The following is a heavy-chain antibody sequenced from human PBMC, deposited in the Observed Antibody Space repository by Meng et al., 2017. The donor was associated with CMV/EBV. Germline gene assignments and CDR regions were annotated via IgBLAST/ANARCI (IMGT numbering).Heavy chain of an antibody. J-gene: IGHJ6*02. CDR3: ARRDCSSTSCYNSYYYYGMDV. CDR1: GFTFSSYS. V-gene: IGHV3-21*01. D-gene: IGHD2-2*02. CDR2: ISSSSSYI. Sequence: GGSLRLSCAASGFTFSSYSMNWVRQAPGKGLEWVSSISSSSSYIYYADSVKGRFTSSRDNAKNSLYLQMNSLRAEDTAVYYCARRDCSSTSCYNSYYYYGMDVWGQGTTVTVS.